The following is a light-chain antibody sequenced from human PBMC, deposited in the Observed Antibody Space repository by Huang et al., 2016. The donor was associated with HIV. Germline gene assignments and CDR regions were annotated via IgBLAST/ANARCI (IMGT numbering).Light chain of an antibody. CDR3: QHYNNWPPRYT. V-gene: IGKV3-15*01. Sequence: EIVMTQSPGTLSVSPGERVTLSCRASQSVSSNLAWYQQKPDQAPRLLIYGASTRATGFPARFSGSGSGTEFTLTISSLQSEDFAVYYCQHYNNWPPRYTFGQGTKLEIK. J-gene: IGKJ2*01. CDR1: QSVSSN. CDR2: GAS.